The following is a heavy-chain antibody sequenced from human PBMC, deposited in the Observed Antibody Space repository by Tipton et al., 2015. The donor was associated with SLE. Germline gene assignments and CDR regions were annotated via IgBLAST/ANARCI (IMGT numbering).Heavy chain of an antibody. CDR2: IKQEGSEK. V-gene: IGHV3-7*01. CDR3: AVLSSSWYEGAFDI. D-gene: IGHD6-13*01. Sequence: SLRLSCAASGFSFSSYWMSWVRQAPGKGLEWVANIKQEGSEKYYVDSVKGRFTVSRDNAKNSLYLQMKSLRAEDTAVYYCAVLSSSWYEGAFDIWGQGTMVTVSS. CDR1: GFSFSSYW. J-gene: IGHJ3*02.